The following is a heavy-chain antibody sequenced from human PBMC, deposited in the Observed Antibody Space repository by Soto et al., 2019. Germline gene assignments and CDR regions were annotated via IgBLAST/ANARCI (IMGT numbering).Heavy chain of an antibody. D-gene: IGHD2-2*01. V-gene: IGHV1-18*01. Sequence: QVQLVQSGGEVKRPGASVKVSCKTAGYTFSNYGITWVRQAPGQPLAWLGWISLYSDGTNYAQKFQGRVSMTTDTSTTTAYMELRSVRSDDTAVYYCARVVPGAEAWFGPWGQGTLVTVSS. J-gene: IGHJ5*02. CDR1: GYTFSNYG. CDR3: ARVVPGAEAWFGP. CDR2: ISLYSDGT.